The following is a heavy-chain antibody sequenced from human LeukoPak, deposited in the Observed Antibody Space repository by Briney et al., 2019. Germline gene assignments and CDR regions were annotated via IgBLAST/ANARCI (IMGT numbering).Heavy chain of an antibody. CDR2: IYYSGST. CDR1: GGSISSYY. J-gene: IGHJ6*03. D-gene: IGHD2-21*01. Sequence: SETLSLTCTVSGGSISSYYWSWIRQPPGKGLEWIGYIYYSGSTYYNPSLKSRVTISVDTSKNQFSLKLSSVTAADTAVYYCARGVAREVNYYYYYMDVWGKGTTVTVSS. CDR3: ARGVAREVNYYYYYMDV. V-gene: IGHV4-59*08.